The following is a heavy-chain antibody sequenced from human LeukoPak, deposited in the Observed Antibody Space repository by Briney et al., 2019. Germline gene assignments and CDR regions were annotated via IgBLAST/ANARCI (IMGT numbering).Heavy chain of an antibody. CDR2: ISSSSSTI. J-gene: IGHJ4*02. CDR1: GFTFSSYS. V-gene: IGHV3-48*04. Sequence: PGGSLRLSCAASGFTFSSYSMNWVRQAPGKGLEWVSYISSSSSTIYYADSVKGRFTISRDNAKNSLYLQMNGLRAEDTAVYYCARDLPFDYWGQGTLVTVSS. CDR3: ARDLPFDY.